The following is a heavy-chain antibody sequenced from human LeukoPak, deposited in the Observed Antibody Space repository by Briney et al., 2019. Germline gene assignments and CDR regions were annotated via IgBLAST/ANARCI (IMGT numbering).Heavy chain of an antibody. CDR1: GGSISSTSYL. Sequence: SETLSLTCTVSGGSISSTSYLWGWIRQPPGKGLEWIGDLYYSGTTYYNPSLKSRVTISVDTSKNQFSLKLTSVTAADTAVYYCARVGGAGYCSSVHCYFDYWGQGTLVTVSS. D-gene: IGHD2-2*01. J-gene: IGHJ4*02. CDR3: ARVGGAGYCSSVHCYFDY. CDR2: LYYSGTT. V-gene: IGHV4-39*07.